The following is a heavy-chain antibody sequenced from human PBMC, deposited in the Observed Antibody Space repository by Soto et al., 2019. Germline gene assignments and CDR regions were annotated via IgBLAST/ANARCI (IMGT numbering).Heavy chain of an antibody. CDR1: GGSVNSDSYY. V-gene: IGHV4-61*01. CDR3: ARDVLAQPNGGLDV. D-gene: IGHD2-2*01. CDR2: IYYSGSA. Sequence: SETLSLTCTVSGGSVNSDSYYWTWIRQPPGKGLEWIGYIYYSGSAFYNPSLKSRVTISLDTSKNQFSLRLNSLTAADTAMYFCARDVLAQPNGGLDVWGQGTTVTVSS. J-gene: IGHJ6*02.